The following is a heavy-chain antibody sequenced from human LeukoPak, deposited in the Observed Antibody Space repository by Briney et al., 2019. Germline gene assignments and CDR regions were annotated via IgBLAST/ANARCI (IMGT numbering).Heavy chain of an antibody. J-gene: IGHJ6*03. CDR1: GGTFSSYA. CDR2: IIPIFGTA. Sequence: ASVKVSCKASGGTFSSYAISWVRQAPGQGLEWMGGIIPIFGTANYAQKFQGRVTITADESTSTAYMELSSLRSKDTAVYYCARPDYDFWSGYYPDYYYYYYMDVWGKGTTVTVSS. V-gene: IGHV1-69*13. D-gene: IGHD3-3*01. CDR3: ARPDYDFWSGYYPDYYYYYYMDV.